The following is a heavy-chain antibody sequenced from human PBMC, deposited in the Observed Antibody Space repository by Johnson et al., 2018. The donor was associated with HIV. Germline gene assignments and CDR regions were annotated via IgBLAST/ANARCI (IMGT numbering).Heavy chain of an antibody. V-gene: IGHV3-30*04. CDR1: GFTFSSYS. J-gene: IGHJ3*02. D-gene: IGHD7-27*01. CDR2: ISNDGRNK. CDR3: ARDFGLFLGKDDAFDI. Sequence: VQLVESGGGVVQPARSLRLSCAASGFTFSSYSMHWVRQAPGKGLEWVAGISNDGRNKYYADSVKGRFTISRDNAKNSLYLQMNSLRAEDTALYYCARDFGLFLGKDDAFDIWGQGTMVTVSS.